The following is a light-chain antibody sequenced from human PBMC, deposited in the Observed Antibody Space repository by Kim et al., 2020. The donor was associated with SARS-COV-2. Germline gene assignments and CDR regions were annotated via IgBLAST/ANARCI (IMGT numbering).Light chain of an antibody. J-gene: IGLJ2*01. CDR2: YGE. V-gene: IGLV1-36*01. CDR3: AAWDDSLNALV. Sequence: RQRVTISCSGSGSNIGSNSVSWYQHVPGKAPKLVIYYGELVPAGASDRFSGSKSGTSASLDITGLQSEDEGDYYCAAWDDSLNALVFGGGTQLTVL. CDR1: GSNIGSNS.